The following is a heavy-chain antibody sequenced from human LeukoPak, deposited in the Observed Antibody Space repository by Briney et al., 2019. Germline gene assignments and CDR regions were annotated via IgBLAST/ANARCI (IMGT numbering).Heavy chain of an antibody. J-gene: IGHJ5*02. V-gene: IGHV1-18*01. CDR3: AKLTTVTTTPDYTENWFDP. Sequence: GASVKVSCKASSYTFTSYGISWVRQAPGQGLEWMGWISAYNGNTNYAQKLQGRVTMTTDTSTSTAYMELRSLRSDDTAVYYCAKLTTVTTTPDYTENWFDPWGQGTLVTVSS. CDR2: ISAYNGNT. D-gene: IGHD4-17*01. CDR1: SYTFTSYG.